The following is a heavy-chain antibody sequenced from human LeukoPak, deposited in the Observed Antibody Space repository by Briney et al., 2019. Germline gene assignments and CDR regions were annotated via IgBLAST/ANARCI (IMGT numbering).Heavy chain of an antibody. V-gene: IGHV3-66*01. D-gene: IGHD4-23*01. J-gene: IGHJ4*02. Sequence: GGSLRLSCAASGFTVSNNYMHWVRHAPGKGLEWVSVIFSGGDTLYADSVESRYTISRDDPNNTLFFQMNSLRAEDNPGYYSKGGAPAGGKTYYWGERTL. CDR1: GFTVSNNY. CDR2: IFSGGDT. CDR3: KGGAPAGGKTYY.